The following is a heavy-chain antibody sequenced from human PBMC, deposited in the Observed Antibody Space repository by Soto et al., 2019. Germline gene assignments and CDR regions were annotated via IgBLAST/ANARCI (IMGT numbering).Heavy chain of an antibody. Sequence: ASVKVSCKASGYTFTGYYMHWVRQAPGQGLEWMGWINPNSGGTNYAQKFQGWVTMTRDTSISTAYMELSRLRSDDTAVYYCARGDIVATGYMAVWGKGTTVTVSS. D-gene: IGHD5-12*01. V-gene: IGHV1-2*04. J-gene: IGHJ6*03. CDR1: GYTFTGYY. CDR2: INPNSGGT. CDR3: ARGDIVATGYMAV.